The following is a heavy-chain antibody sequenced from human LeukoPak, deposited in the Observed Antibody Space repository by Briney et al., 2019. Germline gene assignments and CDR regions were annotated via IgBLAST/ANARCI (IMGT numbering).Heavy chain of an antibody. CDR3: ASLNWNHGDTYYFDY. Sequence: SETLSLACTVSGDSITNTRYYWGWIRQPPGKGLEWIGSVYYTGNTYYNPSLKSRVTVSVDTSKNQFSLKLNSVTAADTAVYYCASLNWNHGDTYYFDYWGQGTLVTVSS. CDR1: GDSITNTRYY. D-gene: IGHD1-20*01. V-gene: IGHV4-39*01. J-gene: IGHJ4*02. CDR2: VYYTGNT.